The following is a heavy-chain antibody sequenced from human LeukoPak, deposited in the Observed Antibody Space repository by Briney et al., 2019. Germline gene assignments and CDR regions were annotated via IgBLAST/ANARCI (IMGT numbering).Heavy chain of an antibody. CDR2: IRYDGSNK. J-gene: IGHJ4*02. CDR3: AKDLALWFGESYYFDY. V-gene: IGHV3-30*02. CDR1: GFTFSSYG. D-gene: IGHD3-10*01. Sequence: GGSLRLSCAASGFTFSSYGMHWVRQAPGKGLEWVAFIRYDGSNKYYADSVKGRFAISRDNSKNTLYLQMNSLRAEDTAVYYCAKDLALWFGESYYFDYWGQGTLVTVSS.